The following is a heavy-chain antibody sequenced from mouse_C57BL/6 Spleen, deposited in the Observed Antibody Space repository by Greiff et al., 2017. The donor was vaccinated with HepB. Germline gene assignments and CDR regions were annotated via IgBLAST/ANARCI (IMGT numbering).Heavy chain of an antibody. CDR2: INPGSGGT. CDR1: GYAFTNYL. V-gene: IGHV1-54*01. J-gene: IGHJ4*01. D-gene: IGHD1-1*01. Sequence: QVQLKESGAELVRPGTSVKVSCKASGYAFTNYLIEWVKQRPGQGLEWIGVINPGSGGTNYNEKFKGKATLTADKSSSTAYMQLSSLTSEDSAVYFCARRYYGSSSYAMDYWGQGTSVTVSS. CDR3: ARRYYGSSSYAMDY.